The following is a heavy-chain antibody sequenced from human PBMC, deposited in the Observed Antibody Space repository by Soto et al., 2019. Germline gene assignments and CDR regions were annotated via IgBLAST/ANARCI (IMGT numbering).Heavy chain of an antibody. CDR3: GKTQLGRYYCGMDG. Sequence: EVQLVESGGGLVQPGRSLRLSCAASGFTFDDYAMHWVRQAPGKGLEWVSGISWNRGSIGYADSVKGRLTISRDNATNSLYLQMNSLRAEDTALYYGGKTQLGRYYCGMDGWGHGTTVTVS. J-gene: IGHJ6*02. D-gene: IGHD1-1*01. CDR2: ISWNRGSI. V-gene: IGHV3-9*01. CDR1: GFTFDDYA.